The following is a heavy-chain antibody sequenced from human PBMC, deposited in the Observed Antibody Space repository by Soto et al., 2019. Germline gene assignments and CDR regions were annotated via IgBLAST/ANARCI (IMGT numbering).Heavy chain of an antibody. J-gene: IGHJ6*02. CDR1: GFTFSSYG. CDR3: ARDFYYYYGMDV. CDR2: IWYDGSNK. Sequence: QVQLVESGGGVVQPGRSLRLSCAASGFTFSSYGMHWVRQAPGKGLEWVAVIWYDGSNKYYADSVKGRFTISRDNSKNALYLQMNIVRAEDTAVYYCARDFYYYYGMDVWGQGTTVTVSS. V-gene: IGHV3-33*01.